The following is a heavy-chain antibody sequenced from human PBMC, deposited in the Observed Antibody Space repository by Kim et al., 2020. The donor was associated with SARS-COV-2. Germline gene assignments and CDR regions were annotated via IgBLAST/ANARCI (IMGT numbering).Heavy chain of an antibody. J-gene: IGHJ5*02. CDR1: GYTFTSYG. CDR2: ISAYNGNT. Sequence: ASVKVSCKASGYTFTSYGISWVRQAPGQGLEWMGWISAYNGNTNYAQKLQGRVTMTTDTSTSTAYMELRSLRSDDTAVYYCARDQYESSGWYLGFDPWGQGTLVTVSS. V-gene: IGHV1-18*04. D-gene: IGHD6-19*01. CDR3: ARDQYESSGWYLGFDP.